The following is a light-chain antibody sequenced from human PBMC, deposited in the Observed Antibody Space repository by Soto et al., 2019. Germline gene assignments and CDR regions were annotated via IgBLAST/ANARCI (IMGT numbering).Light chain of an antibody. Sequence: EIVMAQSPATLSVSPGERATFSCSASQSVGTALAWYQQTPGQTPRLLSYRESTRATGIPARFSGIGSGTEFTLTISSLQSEDFAVYYCQQYSDWPWTFGQGTKVEIK. V-gene: IGKV3-15*01. CDR2: RES. CDR1: QSVGTA. J-gene: IGKJ1*01. CDR3: QQYSDWPWT.